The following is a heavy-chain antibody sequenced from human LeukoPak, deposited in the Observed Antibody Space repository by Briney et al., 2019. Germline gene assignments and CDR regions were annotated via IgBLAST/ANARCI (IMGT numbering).Heavy chain of an antibody. D-gene: IGHD4-17*01. Sequence: GGSLRLSCAASGFTFDDYAMHWVRQAPGKGLEWVSLISWDGGSTYYADSVKGRLTISRDNSKNSLYLQMNSLRAEDTALYYCAKDGAVTTEYYFDYWGQGTLVTVSS. V-gene: IGHV3-43D*04. CDR2: ISWDGGST. CDR3: AKDGAVTTEYYFDY. J-gene: IGHJ4*02. CDR1: GFTFDDYA.